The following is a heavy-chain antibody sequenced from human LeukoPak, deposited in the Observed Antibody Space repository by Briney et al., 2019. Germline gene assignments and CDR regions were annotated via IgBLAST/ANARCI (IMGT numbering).Heavy chain of an antibody. CDR3: ARDFSSSWYRLNWFDP. Sequence: PGGSLRLSCAASGFTFSDYYMSWIRQAPGKGLEWVSYISSSGSTIYYADSVKGRFTISRDNAKNSLYLQMNSLRAEDTAVYYCARDFSSSWYRLNWFDPWGQGTLVTVSS. D-gene: IGHD6-13*01. CDR1: GFTFSDYY. CDR2: ISSSGSTI. V-gene: IGHV3-11*01. J-gene: IGHJ5*02.